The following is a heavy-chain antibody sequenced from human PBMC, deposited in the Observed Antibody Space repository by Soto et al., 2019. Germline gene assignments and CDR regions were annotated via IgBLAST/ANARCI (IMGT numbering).Heavy chain of an antibody. D-gene: IGHD3-10*01. CDR2: IYYSGST. CDR1: GGSISSGDYY. J-gene: IGHJ4*02. Sequence: PSETLSLTCTVSGGSISSGDYYWTWIRQPPGKGLEWIGYIYYSGSTYYNPSLKSRVTISVDTSKNQFSLKLSSVTAADTAVYYCAREQVVRGVIISPFDYWGQGTLVTVSS. CDR3: AREQVVRGVIISPFDY. V-gene: IGHV4-30-4*01.